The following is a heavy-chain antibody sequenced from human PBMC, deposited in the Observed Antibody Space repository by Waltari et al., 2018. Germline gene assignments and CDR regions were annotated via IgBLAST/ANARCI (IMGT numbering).Heavy chain of an antibody. CDR3: AKDNWGRPGGIDGFDV. J-gene: IGHJ3*01. D-gene: IGHD7-27*01. V-gene: IGHV3-7*01. CDR2: IRQDGSEK. CDR1: GFNFSSYW. Sequence: EVQLVESGGDLVRPGGSLRLSCEASGFNFSSYWMSWVRQAPGKGVEWVANIRQDGSEKKYLDSVRGRFIISRDNAKNSVYLQMNSLRVEDTALYYCAKDNWGRPGGIDGFDVWGQGTMVTVSS.